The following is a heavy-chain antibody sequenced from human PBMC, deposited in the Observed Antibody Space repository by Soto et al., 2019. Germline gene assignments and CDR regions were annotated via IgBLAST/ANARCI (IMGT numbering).Heavy chain of an antibody. J-gene: IGHJ4*02. CDR3: ARDVI. Sequence: EVQLVESGVGLVQPGGSLRLSCAASGFTFSNFWMSWVRQAPGKGLEWVAAIKEDGSEKNYVDSVRGRFTISRDNAKNSLYLQMNSLRADDTAVYYCARDVIWGQGSLVSVSS. CDR2: IKEDGSEK. CDR1: GFTFSNFW. V-gene: IGHV3-7*05.